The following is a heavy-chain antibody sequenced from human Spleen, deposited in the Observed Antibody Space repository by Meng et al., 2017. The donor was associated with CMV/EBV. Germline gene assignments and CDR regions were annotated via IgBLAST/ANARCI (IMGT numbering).Heavy chain of an antibody. Sequence: CLTSGSTFTGYYLPFVQQAPGQGLEWMGWMNPTSGAASYPQTFQGRVTLTRNTTISTAYMELNNLRSDDTAVYYCARGRSSWYMDYWGRGTLVTVSS. CDR2: MNPTSGAA. D-gene: IGHD6-13*01. V-gene: IGHV1-2*02. J-gene: IGHJ4*02. CDR1: GSTFTGYY. CDR3: ARGRSSWYMDY.